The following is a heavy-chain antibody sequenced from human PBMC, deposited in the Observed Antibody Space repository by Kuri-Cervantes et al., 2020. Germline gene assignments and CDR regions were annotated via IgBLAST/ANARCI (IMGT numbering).Heavy chain of an antibody. D-gene: IGHD3-16*01. Sequence: ASVKVSCKASGYTFTSYGISWVRQAPGQGLEWMGWISAYNGNTNYAQKLQGRVTMTTDTSTSTAYMELRSLRSEDTAVYYCARGQARIWYGMDVWGQGTTVTVSS. J-gene: IGHJ6*02. V-gene: IGHV1-18*01. CDR2: ISAYNGNT. CDR3: ARGQARIWYGMDV. CDR1: GYTFTSYG.